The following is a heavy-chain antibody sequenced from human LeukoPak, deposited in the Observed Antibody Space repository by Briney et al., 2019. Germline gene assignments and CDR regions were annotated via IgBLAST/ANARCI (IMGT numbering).Heavy chain of an antibody. V-gene: IGHV5-51*01. CDR2: IYPGDSDT. D-gene: IGHD6-19*01. J-gene: IGHJ4*02. CDR3: ARLGSGWYKVNYYFDY. Sequence: PGESLKISCKGSGYSFTSYWIGWLRQLPGKDLEWMVFIYPGDSDTRYSPSFQGQVTISADNSISTAYLQWSSLKASDTAMYYCARLGSGWYKVNYYFDYWGQGTLVTVSS. CDR1: GYSFTSYW.